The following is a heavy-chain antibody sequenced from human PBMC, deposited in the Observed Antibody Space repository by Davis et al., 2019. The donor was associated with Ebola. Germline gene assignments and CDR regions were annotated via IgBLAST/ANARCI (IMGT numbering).Heavy chain of an antibody. CDR2: ISGSGGST. CDR1: GFTFSSYW. V-gene: IGHV3-23*01. D-gene: IGHD1-26*01. CDR3: AKHPWGIVGAEGWFDP. Sequence: PGGFLRLSCAASGFTFSSYWMSWVRQAPGKGLEWVSAISGSGGSTYYADSVKGRFTISRDNSKNTLYLQMNSLRAEDTAVYYCAKHPWGIVGAEGWFDPWGQGTLVTVSS. J-gene: IGHJ5*02.